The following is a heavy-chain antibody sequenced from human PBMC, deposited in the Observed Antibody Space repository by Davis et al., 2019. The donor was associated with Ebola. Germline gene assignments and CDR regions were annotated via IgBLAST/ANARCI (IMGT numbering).Heavy chain of an antibody. J-gene: IGHJ5*02. D-gene: IGHD3-3*01. CDR3: ARGGPYYDFWSGYWTPPGWFDP. CDR2: INHSGST. CDR1: GGSFSGYY. V-gene: IGHV4-34*01. Sequence: GSLRLSCAVYGGSFSGYYWSWIRQPPGKGLEWIGEINHSGSTNYNPSLKSRVTISVDTSKNQFSLKLNSVTAADTAVYYCARGGPYYDFWSGYWTPPGWFDPWGQGTLVTVSS.